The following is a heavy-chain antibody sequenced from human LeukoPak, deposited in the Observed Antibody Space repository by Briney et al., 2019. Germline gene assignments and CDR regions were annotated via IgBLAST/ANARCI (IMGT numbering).Heavy chain of an antibody. CDR3: ARTPGQILWFGESYNWFDP. Sequence: PSETLSLTCTVSGGSISSYYWSWIRQPAGKGLEWIGRIYTSGSTNYNPSLKSRVTMSVDTSKNQFSLKLSSVTAADTAVYYCARTPGQILWFGESYNWFDPWGQGTLVTVSS. V-gene: IGHV4-4*07. J-gene: IGHJ5*02. CDR2: IYTSGST. D-gene: IGHD3-10*01. CDR1: GGSISSYY.